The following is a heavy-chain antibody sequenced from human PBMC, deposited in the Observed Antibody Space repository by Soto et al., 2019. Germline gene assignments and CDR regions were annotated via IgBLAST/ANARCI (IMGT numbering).Heavy chain of an antibody. D-gene: IGHD2-8*02. J-gene: IGHJ6*02. CDR1: GFTFSSYS. Sequence: EVQLVESGGGLVKPGGSLRLSCAASGFTFSSYSMNWVRQAPGKGLEWVSSISSSSSYIYYADSVKGRFTISRANAKNSLYLQMNSLSAEDTAVYYCARAPWGCDSYGMDGWGQGTTVTVSS. CDR3: ARAPWGCDSYGMDG. V-gene: IGHV3-21*01. CDR2: ISSSSSYI.